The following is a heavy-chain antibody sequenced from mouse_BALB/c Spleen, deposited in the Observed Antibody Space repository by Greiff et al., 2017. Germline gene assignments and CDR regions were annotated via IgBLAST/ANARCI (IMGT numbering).Heavy chain of an antibody. CDR3: ARDASLYDYFDY. CDR1: GFTFSSYA. V-gene: IGHV5-6-5*01. J-gene: IGHJ2*01. D-gene: IGHD2-3*01. CDR2: ISSGGST. Sequence: DVMLVESGGGLVKPGGSLKLSCAASGFTFSSYAMSWVRQTPEKRLEWVASISSGGSTYYPDSVKGRFTISRDNARNILYLQMSSLRSEDTAMYYCARDASLYDYFDYWGQGTTLTVSS.